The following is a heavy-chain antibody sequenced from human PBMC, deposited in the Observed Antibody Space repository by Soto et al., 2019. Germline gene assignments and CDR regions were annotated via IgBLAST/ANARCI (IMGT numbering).Heavy chain of an antibody. V-gene: IGHV3-21*01. CDR2: ISSSSSYI. Sequence: GGSLRLSCAASGFTFSSYSMNWVRQAPGKGLEWVSSISSSSSYIYYADSVKGRFTISRDNAKNSLYLQMNSLRAEDTSVYYCARAQLLDTAMVPYDAFDIWGQGTMVTVSS. CDR3: ARAQLLDTAMVPYDAFDI. J-gene: IGHJ3*02. D-gene: IGHD5-18*01. CDR1: GFTFSSYS.